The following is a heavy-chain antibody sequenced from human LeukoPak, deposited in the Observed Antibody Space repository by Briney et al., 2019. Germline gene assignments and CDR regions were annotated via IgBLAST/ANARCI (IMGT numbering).Heavy chain of an antibody. CDR1: GFTFSSHW. CDR2: INGDGSNT. Sequence: GGSLRLSCAASGFTFSSHWMHWVRQAPGKGLVWVSRINGDGSNTTYADSVKGRFTISRDNAKNTLYLQMNSLRAEDTAVYYCARDGITCTRDYWGQGALVTVSS. J-gene: IGHJ4*02. V-gene: IGHV3-74*03. D-gene: IGHD1-7*01. CDR3: ARDGITCTRDY.